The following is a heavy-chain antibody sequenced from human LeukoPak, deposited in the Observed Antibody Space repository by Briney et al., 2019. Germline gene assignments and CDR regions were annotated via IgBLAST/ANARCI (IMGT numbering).Heavy chain of an antibody. Sequence: PGGSLRLSYAASGFTVSSNYMSWVRQAPGKGLEWVSVIYSGGSTYYADSVKGRFTISRDNSKNTLYLQMNSLRAEDTAVYYCAKEIYGDSTGGRFQHWGQGTLVTVSS. D-gene: IGHD4-17*01. CDR2: IYSGGST. CDR1: GFTVSSNY. V-gene: IGHV3-53*01. CDR3: AKEIYGDSTGGRFQH. J-gene: IGHJ1*01.